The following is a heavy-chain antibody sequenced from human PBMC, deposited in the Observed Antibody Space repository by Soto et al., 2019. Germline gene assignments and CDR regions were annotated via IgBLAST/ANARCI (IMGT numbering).Heavy chain of an antibody. CDR3: ARDFTYYYDSSGYSGY. V-gene: IGHV3-11*01. J-gene: IGHJ4*02. Sequence: PGGSLRLSCAASGFTFSDYYMSWIRQAPGKGLEWVSYISSSGSTIYYADSVKSRFTISRDNAKNSLYLQMNSLRAEDTAVYYCARDFTYYYDSSGYSGYWGQGTPVTVSS. CDR2: ISSSGSTI. D-gene: IGHD3-22*01. CDR1: GFTFSDYY.